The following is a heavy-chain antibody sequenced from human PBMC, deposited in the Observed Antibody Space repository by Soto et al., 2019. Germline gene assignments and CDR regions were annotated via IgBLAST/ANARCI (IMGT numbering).Heavy chain of an antibody. V-gene: IGHV5-51*01. CDR2: IYPGDSDT. CDR1: GYSFTRYW. D-gene: IGHD2-2*01. Sequence: GESLMIYCNGSGYSFTRYWLGWVRQMAGKGLDWMGIIYPGDSDTRYNPSSQGQVTISTDKSQNPAYLQWTSLKASETAMHYLARLDIVDVRAAIRAQAWFDPWGQGTLVTVSS. J-gene: IGHJ5*02. CDR3: ARLDIVDVRAAIRAQAWFDP.